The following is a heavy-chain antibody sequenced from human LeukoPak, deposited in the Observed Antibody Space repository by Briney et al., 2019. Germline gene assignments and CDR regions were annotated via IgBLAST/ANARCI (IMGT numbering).Heavy chain of an antibody. CDR1: GFIFSNHW. V-gene: IGHV3-74*01. Sequence: PGGSLRLSCAVSGFIFSNHWMHWVRQVSGRGLVWVSRINSDGTKRNYADSVKGRLTISRDNAKHTLYLQMNRLSAEDTAVYYCARGNYGSGSSPLDYWGQGTLVTVSS. CDR3: ARGNYGSGSSPLDY. D-gene: IGHD3-10*01. J-gene: IGHJ4*02. CDR2: INSDGTKR.